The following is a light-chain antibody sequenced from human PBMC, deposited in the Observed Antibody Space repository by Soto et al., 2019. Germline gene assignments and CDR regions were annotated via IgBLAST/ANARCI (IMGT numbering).Light chain of an antibody. CDR2: TAS. V-gene: IGKV1-39*01. Sequence: DIQMTQSPSSLSASVGDIVTITCRASQTISSFLAWYQQKPGKAPNLLIYTASSLQSGVPSRFSGSGSGTYFTRTISSLRPEDFATYYCQQTYSIPLTFGGGTKVDIK. CDR3: QQTYSIPLT. J-gene: IGKJ4*01. CDR1: QTISSF.